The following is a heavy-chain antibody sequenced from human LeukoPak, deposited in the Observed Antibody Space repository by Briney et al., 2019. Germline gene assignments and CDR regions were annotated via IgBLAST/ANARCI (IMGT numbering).Heavy chain of an antibody. J-gene: IGHJ4*02. Sequence: GGSLRLSCAVSGFTFSTYSMRWVRQAPGKGLVWVSRINTDGTITNYADSVKGRFTISRDNAKNMLHLQMNSLRADDTPVYYCSRRTFGQYDYWGQGTLVTVSS. V-gene: IGHV3-74*01. D-gene: IGHD3-10*01. CDR1: GFTFSTYS. CDR3: SRRTFGQYDY. CDR2: INTDGTIT.